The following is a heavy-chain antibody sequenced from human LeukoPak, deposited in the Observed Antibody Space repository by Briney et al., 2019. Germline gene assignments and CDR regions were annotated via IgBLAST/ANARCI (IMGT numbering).Heavy chain of an antibody. J-gene: IGHJ4*02. CDR1: GYSFTSYW. Sequence: GESLKISCKGSGYSFTSYWIGWVRQMPGKGLEWMGIIYPGDSDTRYSPSFQGQVTISADKSISTAYLQWSSLKASDTAMCYCARLLRSRGGSWYFDYWGQGTLVTVSS. CDR2: IYPGDSDT. V-gene: IGHV5-51*01. CDR3: ARLLRSRGGSWYFDY. D-gene: IGHD3-3*01.